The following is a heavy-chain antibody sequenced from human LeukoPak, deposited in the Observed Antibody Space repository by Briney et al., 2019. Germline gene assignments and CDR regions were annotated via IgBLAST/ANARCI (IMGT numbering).Heavy chain of an antibody. CDR1: GASITSGSYY. J-gene: IGHJ4*02. CDR3: ARGYYYVDS. D-gene: IGHD3-22*01. Sequence: PSETLSLTCTVSGASITSGSYYWGWIRQPPGKGLEWIGSLYSTGSPYYKPSLKSRVSISRDTSKNHFSLRLTSVTAADTAVYYRARGYYYVDSWGQGTLVTVSS. V-gene: IGHV4-39*02. CDR2: LYSTGSP.